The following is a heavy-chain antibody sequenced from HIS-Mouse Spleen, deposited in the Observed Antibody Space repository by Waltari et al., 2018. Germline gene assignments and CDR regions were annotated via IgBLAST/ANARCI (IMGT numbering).Heavy chain of an antibody. CDR3: AREIPYSSSWYDWYFDL. V-gene: IGHV4-39*07. D-gene: IGHD6-13*01. CDR2: IYYSGST. CDR1: GGSISSSSYY. Sequence: QLQLQESGPGLVKPSETRSLTGTVSGGSISSSSYYWGWIGQPPGKVLEWIGSIYYSGSTYYNPSLKSRVTMSVDTSKNQFSLKLSSVTAADTAVYYCAREIPYSSSWYDWYFDLWGRGTLVTVSS. J-gene: IGHJ2*01.